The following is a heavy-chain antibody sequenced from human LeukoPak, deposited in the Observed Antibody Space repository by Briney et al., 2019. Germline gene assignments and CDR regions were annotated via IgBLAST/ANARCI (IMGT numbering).Heavy chain of an antibody. CDR3: ARDGSVAPDY. CDR2: IYTGGGT. CDR1: GGSISSGSYY. D-gene: IGHD6-19*01. J-gene: IGHJ4*02. Sequence: SETLSLTCTVSGGSISSGSYYWSWIRQPAGKGLEWIGRIYTGGGTNYNPSLKSRVTISLDTSKNQFSLKLSSVTAADTAENYCARDGSVAPDYWGQETLVTLSS. V-gene: IGHV4-61*02.